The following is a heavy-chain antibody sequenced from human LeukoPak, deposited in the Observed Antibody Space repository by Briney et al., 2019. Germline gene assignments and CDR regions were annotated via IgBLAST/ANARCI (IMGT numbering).Heavy chain of an antibody. CDR3: TRLGRGSGKLKPDY. J-gene: IGHJ4*02. D-gene: IGHD3-10*01. V-gene: IGHV3-49*04. CDR1: GFTVSSNY. Sequence: PGGSLRLSCAASGFTVSSNYMSWVRQAPGKGLEWVGFIRSKAYGGTTEYAASVKGRFTISRDDSKSIAYLQMNSLKTEDTAVYYCTRLGRGSGKLKPDYWGQGTLVTVSS. CDR2: IRSKAYGGTT.